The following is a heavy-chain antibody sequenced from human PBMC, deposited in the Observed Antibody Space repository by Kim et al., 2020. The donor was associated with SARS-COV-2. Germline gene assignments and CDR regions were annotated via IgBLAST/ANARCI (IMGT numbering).Heavy chain of an antibody. D-gene: IGHD3-16*02. CDR3: ARGLRRIYDYVWGSYRQGGYFDY. J-gene: IGHJ4*02. V-gene: IGHV4-34*01. CDR2: INHSGST. Sequence: SETLSLTCAVYGGSFSGYYLSWIRQPPGKGLEWIGEINHSGSTNYNPSLKSRVTISVDTSKNQFSLKLSSVTAADTAVYYCARGLRRIYDYVWGSYRQGGYFDYWGQGTLVTVSS. CDR1: GGSFSGYY.